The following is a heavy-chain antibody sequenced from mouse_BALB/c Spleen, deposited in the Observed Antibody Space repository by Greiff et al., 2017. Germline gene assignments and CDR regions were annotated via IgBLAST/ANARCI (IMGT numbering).Heavy chain of an antibody. CDR3: ASRYYYGSSYAMDY. D-gene: IGHD1-1*01. J-gene: IGHJ4*01. V-gene: IGHV3-8*02. Sequence: EVKLVESGPSLVKPSQTLSLTCSVTGDSITSGYWNWIRKFPGNKLEYMGYISYSGSTYYNPSLKSRISITRDTSKNQYYLQLNSVTTEDTATYYCASRYYYGSSYAMDYWGQGTSVTVSS. CDR1: GDSITSGY. CDR2: ISYSGST.